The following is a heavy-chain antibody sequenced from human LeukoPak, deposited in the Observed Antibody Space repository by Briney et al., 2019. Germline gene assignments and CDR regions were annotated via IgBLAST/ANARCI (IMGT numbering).Heavy chain of an antibody. J-gene: IGHJ4*02. CDR1: GGSFSGYY. CDR3: ARIDSSTGVDY. CDR2: INHSGST. V-gene: IGHV4-34*01. D-gene: IGHD6-6*01. Sequence: PSETLSLTCAVYGGSFSGYYWSWIRQPPGKGLEWIGEINHSGSTNYNPSLKSRVTISVDTSKNQFPLKLSSVTAADTAVYYCARIDSSTGVDYWGQRTLVTVSS.